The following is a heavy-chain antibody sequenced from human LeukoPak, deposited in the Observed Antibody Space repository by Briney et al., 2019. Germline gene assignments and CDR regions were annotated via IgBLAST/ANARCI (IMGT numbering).Heavy chain of an antibody. J-gene: IGHJ6*02. CDR3: ARVRDSTILSPYGMDV. Sequence: ASVKVSCKASGYTFTGYYMHWVRQAPGQGLEWMGWINPNSGGTNYAQKFQGRVTTTRDTSISTAYMELSRLRSDDTAVYYCARVRDSTILSPYGMDVWGQGTTVTVSS. CDR1: GYTFTGYY. V-gene: IGHV1-2*02. CDR2: INPNSGGT. D-gene: IGHD2-21*01.